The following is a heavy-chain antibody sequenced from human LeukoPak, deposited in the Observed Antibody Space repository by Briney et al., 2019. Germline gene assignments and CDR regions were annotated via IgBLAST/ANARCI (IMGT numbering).Heavy chain of an antibody. Sequence: SETLSLTCTVSGGSISSYYWSWIRQPPGKGLEWIGYIYYSGSTNYNPSLKSRVTISVDTSKNQFSLKLSSVTAADTAVYYCARQDIVVVPAAGSEYYYYYMDVWGKGTTVTVSS. CDR3: ARQDIVVVPAAGSEYYYYYMDV. CDR2: IYYSGST. CDR1: GGSISSYY. D-gene: IGHD2-2*01. V-gene: IGHV4-59*01. J-gene: IGHJ6*03.